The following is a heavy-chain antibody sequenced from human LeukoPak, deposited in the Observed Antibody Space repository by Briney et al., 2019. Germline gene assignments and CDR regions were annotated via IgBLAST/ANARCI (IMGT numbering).Heavy chain of an antibody. CDR2: IYTSGIT. V-gene: IGHV4-4*07. D-gene: IGHD5-18*01. CDR3: AREGYSYGWYYFDY. Sequence: PSETLSLTCTVSGGSISGYYWSWLRQPAGKGLEWIGRIYTSGITNYNPSLKSRVTMSVDTSKKQFSLKLNSVTAADTAVYYCAREGYSYGWYYFDYWGQGTLVTVSS. CDR1: GGSISGYY. J-gene: IGHJ4*02.